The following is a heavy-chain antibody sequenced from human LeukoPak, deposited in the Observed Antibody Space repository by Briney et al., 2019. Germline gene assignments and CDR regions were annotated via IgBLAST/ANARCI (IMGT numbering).Heavy chain of an antibody. Sequence: SETLSLTCAVSGGSFSGYYWSWIRQPPGKGLEWIGEINHSGSTNYNPSLKSRVTISVDTSKNQFSLKLSSVTAADTAVYYCARREHYYGSGSLYYFDYWGQGTLVTVSS. CDR3: ARREHYYGSGSLYYFDY. D-gene: IGHD3-10*01. V-gene: IGHV4-34*01. J-gene: IGHJ4*02. CDR1: GGSFSGYY. CDR2: INHSGST.